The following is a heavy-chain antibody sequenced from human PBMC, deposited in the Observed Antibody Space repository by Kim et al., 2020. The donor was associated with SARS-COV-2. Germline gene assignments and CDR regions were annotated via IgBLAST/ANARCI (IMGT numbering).Heavy chain of an antibody. Sequence: GGSLRLSCAASGFTFSSYAMSWVRQAPGKGLEWVAVVGKDGATESYAASVWGRFTVSRDNSKNTMYLQMNSLRAEDTAVYYCAKDYLTLVTEFFDIWGQGTLVTVSS. V-gene: IGHV3-23*01. D-gene: IGHD4-17*01. CDR1: GFTFSSYA. J-gene: IGHJ4*02. CDR3: AKDYLTLVTEFFDI. CDR2: VGKDGATE.